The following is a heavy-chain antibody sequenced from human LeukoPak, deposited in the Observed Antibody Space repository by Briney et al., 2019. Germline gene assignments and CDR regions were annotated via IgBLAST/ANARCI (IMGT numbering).Heavy chain of an antibody. V-gene: IGHV4-59*01. D-gene: IGHD6-19*01. J-gene: IGHJ4*02. CDR1: GGSISSYY. CDR3: ALGAVAGAFDY. CDR2: IDYSGST. Sequence: SETLSLTCTVSGGSISSYYWGWIRQPPGKGLEWIGYIDYSGSTNYNPSLKGRVTISIDTSKNQFSLKLSSVTAADTAVYYCALGAVAGAFDYWGQGTLVTVSS.